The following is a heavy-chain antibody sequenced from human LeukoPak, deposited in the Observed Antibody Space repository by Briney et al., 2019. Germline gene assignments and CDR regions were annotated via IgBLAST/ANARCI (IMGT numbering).Heavy chain of an antibody. CDR3: ARDTSPDYYDRGGFDY. Sequence: PGRSLRLSCAASGFTFSSYGMHWVRQAPGKGLEWVAVIWYDGSNKYYADSVKGRFTISRDNSKNTLYLQMNSLRAEDTAVYYCARDTSPDYYDRGGFDYWGLGTLVTVSS. D-gene: IGHD3-22*01. CDR2: IWYDGSNK. J-gene: IGHJ4*02. CDR1: GFTFSSYG. V-gene: IGHV3-33*01.